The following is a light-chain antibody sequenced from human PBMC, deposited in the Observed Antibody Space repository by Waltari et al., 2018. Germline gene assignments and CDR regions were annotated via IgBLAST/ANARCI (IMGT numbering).Light chain of an antibody. CDR1: NRDVRMYNY. J-gene: IGLJ2*01. CDR3: SSYTRSSTLV. CDR2: DVN. V-gene: IGLV2-14*03. Sequence: QSALTQPASVSGSPGQSITIPCTGTNRDVRMYNYVSWYQLHPGKAPKLLISDVNRRPSGISDRFSGSKSGSTASLTISGLQAEDEAEYYCSSYTRSSTLVFGGGTKVTVL.